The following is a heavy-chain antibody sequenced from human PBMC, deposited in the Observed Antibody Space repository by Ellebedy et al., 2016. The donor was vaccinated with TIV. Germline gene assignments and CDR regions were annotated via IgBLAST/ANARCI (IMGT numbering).Heavy chain of an antibody. CDR2: INPSGGST. Sequence: AASVKVSCKASGYTFTSYYMHWVRQAPGQGLEWMGIINPSGGSTSYAQKFQGRVTMTRDTSTRTVYMELSSLRSEDTAVYYCARELYYYGSGLIVDYYGMDVWGQGTTVTVSS. D-gene: IGHD3-10*01. CDR3: ARELYYYGSGLIVDYYGMDV. J-gene: IGHJ6*02. V-gene: IGHV1-46*01. CDR1: GYTFTSYY.